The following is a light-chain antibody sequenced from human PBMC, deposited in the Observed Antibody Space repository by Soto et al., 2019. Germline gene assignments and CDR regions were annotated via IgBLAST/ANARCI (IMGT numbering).Light chain of an antibody. CDR1: QSVRSSY. Sequence: EIVLTQSPGTLSLSPGERATLSCRASQSVRSSYLAWYQQKPGQAPRLLIYGASSRATGIPDRFSGSGSGTDFTLTISRLEPEDFAVYYCQQYGPSPALTFGGGTEVEI. CDR3: QQYGPSPALT. V-gene: IGKV3-20*01. CDR2: GAS. J-gene: IGKJ4*01.